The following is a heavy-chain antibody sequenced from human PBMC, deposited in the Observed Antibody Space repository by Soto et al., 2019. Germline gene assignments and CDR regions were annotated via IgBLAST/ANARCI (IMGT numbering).Heavy chain of an antibody. D-gene: IGHD3-16*01. J-gene: IGHJ4*02. V-gene: IGHV3-64D*06. CDR1: GFTFSSYA. CDR3: VKVGFTYHFDY. CDR2: ISSNGGST. Sequence: EVQLVKSGAGLVQPGGSLRLSCSASGFTFSSYAMHWVRQAPGKGLEYVSAISSNGGSTYYADSVKGRFTISRDNSKNTLYLQMSSLRAEDTAVYYCVKVGFTYHFDYWGQGTLVTVSS.